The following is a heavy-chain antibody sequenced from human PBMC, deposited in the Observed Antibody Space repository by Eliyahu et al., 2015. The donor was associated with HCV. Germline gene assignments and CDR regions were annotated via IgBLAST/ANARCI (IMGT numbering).Heavy chain of an antibody. Sequence: EVQLVESGGGLVKPGGSLRLSCAASGFTFSSYSMNWVRQAPGKGLEWVSSISSSSSYIYYADSVKGRFTISRDNAKNSLYLQMNSLRAEDTAVYYCARGGAVAANWFDPWGQGTLVTVSS. CDR2: ISSSSSYI. J-gene: IGHJ5*02. V-gene: IGHV3-21*01. D-gene: IGHD6-19*01. CDR3: ARGGAVAANWFDP. CDR1: GFTFSSYS.